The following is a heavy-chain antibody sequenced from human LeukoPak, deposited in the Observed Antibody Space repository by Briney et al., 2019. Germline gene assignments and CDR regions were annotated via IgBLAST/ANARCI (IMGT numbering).Heavy chain of an antibody. Sequence: LCCAVAGFSVSSNYMSWGRQAGGKGLEWVSXIYSGGRTYYGDSVKGRFTISSDNPKNTLYLQMNSLRVEDTAVYYCASGTGYSYGYEWGYFDYWGQGTLVTVSS. J-gene: IGHJ4*02. V-gene: IGHV3-53*01. CDR3: ASGTGYSYGYEWGYFDY. CDR2: IYSGGRT. D-gene: IGHD5-18*01. CDR1: GFSVSSNY.